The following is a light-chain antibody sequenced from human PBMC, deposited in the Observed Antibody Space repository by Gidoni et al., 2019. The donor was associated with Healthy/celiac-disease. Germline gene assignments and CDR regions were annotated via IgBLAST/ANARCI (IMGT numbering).Light chain of an antibody. CDR3: QQYGSSKT. J-gene: IGKJ1*01. V-gene: IGKV3-20*01. CDR1: QSVSSSY. Sequence: DIVLTPSPGTLSLSPGARATLSCRASQSVSSSYLAWYQQKPGQAPRLLIYGASSRATGIPDRFSGSGSGTDFTLTISRLEPEDFAVYYCQQYGSSKTFGQGTKVEIK. CDR2: GAS.